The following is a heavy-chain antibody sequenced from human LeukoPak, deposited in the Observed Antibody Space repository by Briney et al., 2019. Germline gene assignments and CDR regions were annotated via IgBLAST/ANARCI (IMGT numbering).Heavy chain of an antibody. Sequence: ASVKVSCKASGGTFSSYAISWVRQAPGQGLEWMGGIIPIFGTANYAQKFQGRVTITTDESTSTAYMELSSLRSEDTAVYYCARTIGYCSRTSCLNWFDPWGQGTLVTVSS. V-gene: IGHV1-69*05. D-gene: IGHD2-2*01. CDR1: GGTFSSYA. J-gene: IGHJ5*02. CDR2: IIPIFGTA. CDR3: ARTIGYCSRTSCLNWFDP.